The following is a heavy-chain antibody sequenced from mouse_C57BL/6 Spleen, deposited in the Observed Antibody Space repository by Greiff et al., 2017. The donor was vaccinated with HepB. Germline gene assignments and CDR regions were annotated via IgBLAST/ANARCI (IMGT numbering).Heavy chain of an antibody. J-gene: IGHJ2*01. D-gene: IGHD2-4*01. CDR3: AISTMITTGGCIDY. CDR1: GFSLTSYG. Sequence: VQLQQSGPGLVQPSQSLSITCTVSGFSLTSYGVPWVRQSPGKGLEWLGVIWSGGSTDYNAAFISRLSISKDNSKSQVFFKMNSLQADDTAIYYCAISTMITTGGCIDYWGQGTTLTVSS. V-gene: IGHV2-2*01. CDR2: IWSGGST.